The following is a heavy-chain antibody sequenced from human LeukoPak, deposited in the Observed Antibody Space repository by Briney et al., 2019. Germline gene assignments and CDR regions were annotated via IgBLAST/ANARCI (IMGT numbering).Heavy chain of an antibody. CDR2: IFSNDEV. V-gene: IGHV2-26*01. Sequence: SGPVLVKPTETLTLTWTVSGFSLNNARMGVSWIRQLPRKALEWLANIFSNDEVSYTTSLKSRLTISKDTSESQVVLTMTNMDPADTATYYCARLHLPTTLSGVLSGFDYWGQGTLVTVSS. CDR3: ARLHLPTTLSGVLSGFDY. J-gene: IGHJ4*02. D-gene: IGHD3-3*01. CDR1: GFSLNNARMG.